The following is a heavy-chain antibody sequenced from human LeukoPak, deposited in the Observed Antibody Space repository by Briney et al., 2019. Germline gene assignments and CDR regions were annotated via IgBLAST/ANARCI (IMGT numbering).Heavy chain of an antibody. D-gene: IGHD3-10*01. J-gene: IGHJ1*01. CDR1: GGSARSGSYY. CDR3: ARSQGVYYYGSGSPQPYFHH. CDR2: IYYSGST. Sequence: SETLSLTCTVSGGSARSGSYYWSWIRQPPGKGLDWIGYIYYSGSTNYNPSLKSRVTISVDTSKNQFSLKLSSVTAADTAVYYCARSQGVYYYGSGSPQPYFHHWGQGTLVTASS. V-gene: IGHV4-61*01.